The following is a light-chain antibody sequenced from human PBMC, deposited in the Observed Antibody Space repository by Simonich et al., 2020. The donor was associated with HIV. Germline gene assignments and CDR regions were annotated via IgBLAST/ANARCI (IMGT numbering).Light chain of an antibody. V-gene: IGLV2-23*01. CDR1: SSDVGSYNL. Sequence: QSALTHPPPVSGSPGQPTTISCTGTSSDVGSYNLASWYQKHPGKAPKLMIYEGTKRPSGVSNRFSGSKSGNTASLTISGLQAEDEADYYCCSYAGSSTVVFGGGTKLTVL. CDR2: EGT. J-gene: IGLJ2*01. CDR3: CSYAGSSTVV.